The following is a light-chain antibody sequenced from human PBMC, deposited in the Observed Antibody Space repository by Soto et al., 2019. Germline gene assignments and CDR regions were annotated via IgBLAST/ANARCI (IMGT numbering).Light chain of an antibody. CDR3: QSYDSSLSGSEV. CDR2: GNG. J-gene: IGLJ1*01. V-gene: IGLV1-40*01. CDR1: SPNIGSDHD. Sequence: QSVLTHPPSVSGAPGHRVTISGTGSSPNIGSDHDVHWYQHLPGTPPKLLIYGNGNRPSGVPDRFSGSKSGTSAPLAITGLQAEDEADYYCQSYDSSLSGSEVFGTGTKVTVL.